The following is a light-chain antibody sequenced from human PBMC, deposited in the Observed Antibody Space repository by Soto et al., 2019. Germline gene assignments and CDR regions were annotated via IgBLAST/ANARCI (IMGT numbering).Light chain of an antibody. CDR2: DVS. Sequence: QSALTQPRSVSGSPGQSVTISCTGPSSDVGDYNYVSWYQQHPVKAPKLMIFDVSKRPSGVPDRFSGSKSGNTASLTISGLKAEDEADYYCCSYAGTYPVVFGGGTKLTVL. J-gene: IGLJ2*01. CDR3: CSYAGTYPVV. CDR1: SSDVGDYNY. V-gene: IGLV2-11*01.